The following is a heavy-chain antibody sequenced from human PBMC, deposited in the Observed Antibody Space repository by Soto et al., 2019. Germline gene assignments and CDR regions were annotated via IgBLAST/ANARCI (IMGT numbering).Heavy chain of an antibody. D-gene: IGHD3-10*01. CDR2: ISGNSGSS. Sequence: GGSMRLSCVASGFTFEDYSLHWVRQVPGKGLEWVAGISGNSGSSGYADSVRGRFTVSRDNAKNSLFLQMSSLSPEDTALYYCTKRRSARPGFDAFDLWGQGTTVTVSS. CDR3: TKRRSARPGFDAFDL. CDR1: GFTFEDYS. J-gene: IGHJ3*01. V-gene: IGHV3-9*01.